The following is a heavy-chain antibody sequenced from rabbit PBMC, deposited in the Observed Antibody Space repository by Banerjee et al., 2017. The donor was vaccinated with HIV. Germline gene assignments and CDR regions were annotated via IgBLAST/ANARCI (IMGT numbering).Heavy chain of an antibody. CDR1: GFSFSRNYH. CDR3: ARDLAGVIGWNFGL. V-gene: IGHV1S45*01. Sequence: QEQLEESGGGLVKPGASLTLTCTASGFSFSRNYHMCWVRQAPGKGLEWIACIYVGSGGSTYYADWAKGRFTISRTSSTTVALQMTSLTAADTATYFCARDLAGVIGWNFGLWGPGTLVTVS. D-gene: IGHD4-1*01. CDR2: IYVGSGGST. J-gene: IGHJ4*01.